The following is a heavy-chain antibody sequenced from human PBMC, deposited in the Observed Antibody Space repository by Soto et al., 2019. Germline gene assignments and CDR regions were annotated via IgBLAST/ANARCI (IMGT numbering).Heavy chain of an antibody. Sequence: SETLSLTCTVSGGSISSYYWSWIRQPPGKGLEWIGYIYYSGSTNYNPSLKSRVTISVDTSKNQFSLKLSSVTAADTAVYYCAKYSYGYFDYWGQGTLVTVSS. CDR3: AKYSYGYFDY. V-gene: IGHV4-59*01. CDR1: GGSISSYY. CDR2: IYYSGST. D-gene: IGHD5-18*01. J-gene: IGHJ4*02.